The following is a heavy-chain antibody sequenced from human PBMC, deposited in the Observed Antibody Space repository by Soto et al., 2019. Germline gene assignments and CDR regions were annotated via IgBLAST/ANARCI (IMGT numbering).Heavy chain of an antibody. D-gene: IGHD3-22*01. J-gene: IGHJ4*02. CDR1: GFSFSDYY. CDR2: IRDSGTTT. CDR3: ATYRRYYDSSGYF. Sequence: PGGSLRLSCAASGFSFSDYYMTWIRQAPGKGLEWVSYIRDSGTTTYYADSVKGRFTISRDNSRNSLYLQMNSLRAEDTAVYYCATYRRYYDSSGYFWGQGTLVTVSS. V-gene: IGHV3-11*01.